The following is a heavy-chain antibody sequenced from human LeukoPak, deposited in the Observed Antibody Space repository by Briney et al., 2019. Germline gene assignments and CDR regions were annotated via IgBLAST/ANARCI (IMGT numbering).Heavy chain of an antibody. V-gene: IGHV3-48*04. CDR3: ARGPGSGHYFDY. J-gene: IGHJ4*02. D-gene: IGHD2-15*01. CDR2: ISSSSGTI. CDR1: GITFSTSP. Sequence: GGSLRLSCAASGITFSTSPMNWVRQAPGKGPEWVSYISSSSGTIYYADSVKGRFTISRDNAENSLYLQMNSLRAEDTAVYYCARGPGSGHYFDYWGQGTLVTVSS.